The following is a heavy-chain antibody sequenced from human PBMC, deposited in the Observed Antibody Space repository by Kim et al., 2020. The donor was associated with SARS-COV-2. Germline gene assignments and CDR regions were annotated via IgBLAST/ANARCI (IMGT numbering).Heavy chain of an antibody. Sequence: SETLSLTCAVYGGSFSGYYWSWIRQPPGKGLEWIGEINHSGSTNYNPSLKSRVTISVDTSKNQFSLKLSSVTAADTAVYYCARDYYGSGSYRSPLDYWGQGTLVTVSS. CDR3: ARDYYGSGSYRSPLDY. CDR2: INHSGST. CDR1: GGSFSGYY. J-gene: IGHJ4*02. D-gene: IGHD3-10*01. V-gene: IGHV4-34*01.